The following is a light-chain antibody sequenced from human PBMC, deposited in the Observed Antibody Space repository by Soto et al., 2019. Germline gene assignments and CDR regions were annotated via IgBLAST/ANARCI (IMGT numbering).Light chain of an antibody. V-gene: IGLV2-14*01. CDR3: SSFTSRSSLI. J-gene: IGLJ2*01. CDR1: MRDIGAYNL. Sequence: QSALTQTASVSGSPVQSITIFCDGNMRDIGAYNLVSWYQQHPGRAPQRIIYEVRNRPSGSSFRFSGTKSGNTASLTISGLQAEDEADYYCSSFTSRSSLICGGGTKLTVL. CDR2: EVR.